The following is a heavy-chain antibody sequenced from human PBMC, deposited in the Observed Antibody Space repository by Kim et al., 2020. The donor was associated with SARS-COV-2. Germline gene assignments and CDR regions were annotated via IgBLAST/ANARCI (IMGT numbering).Heavy chain of an antibody. D-gene: IGHD6-19*01. CDR3: ARRGGEQWLVPAFDI. J-gene: IGHJ3*02. V-gene: IGHV4-39*01. Sequence: PSLKSRVTLSVDTSKNQFSLKLSSVTAADTAVYYCARRGGEQWLVPAFDIWGQGTMVTVSS.